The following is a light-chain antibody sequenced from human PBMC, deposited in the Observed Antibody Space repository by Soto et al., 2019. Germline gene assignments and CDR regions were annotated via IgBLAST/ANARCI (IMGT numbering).Light chain of an antibody. CDR2: GAS. CDR1: QSVGNN. J-gene: IGKJ2*01. V-gene: IGKV3-15*01. Sequence: EIVMTQSPGTLSGSPGERATLSCRASQSVGNNLAWYQQNPGQAPRLLIYGASTRATDIPARFSGSGSGTDFTLTISSLESEDFAVYYCQQYNNWPYTFSQGTKLDIK. CDR3: QQYNNWPYT.